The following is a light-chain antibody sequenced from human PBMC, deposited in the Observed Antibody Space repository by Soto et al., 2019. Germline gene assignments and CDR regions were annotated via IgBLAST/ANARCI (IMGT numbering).Light chain of an antibody. Sequence: IVLTQSPLSLPVTPGEPASISCKSSQSLLYSDGNTYLDWYLQKPGQSPQLLIYLGSNRASGVPDRFSGSGSGTDFTLKISRVEAEDVGVYYCMQALQTPRTVGQGTKVDIK. CDR2: LGS. J-gene: IGKJ1*01. V-gene: IGKV2-28*01. CDR1: QSLLYSDGNTY. CDR3: MQALQTPRT.